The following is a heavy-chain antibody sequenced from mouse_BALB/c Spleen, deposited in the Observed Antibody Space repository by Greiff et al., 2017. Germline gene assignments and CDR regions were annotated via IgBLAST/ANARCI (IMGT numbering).Heavy chain of an antibody. Sequence: QVQLQQSGAELVRPGSSVKISCKASGYSLTSYWMNWVKQRPGQGLEWIGMIHPSDSETRLNQKFKDKATLTVDKSSSTAYMQLSSPTSEDSAVYYCARSEDYDVGFAYWGQGTLVTVSA. CDR2: IHPSDSET. CDR1: GYSLTSYW. V-gene: IGHV1-61*01. J-gene: IGHJ3*01. CDR3: ARSEDYDVGFAY. D-gene: IGHD2-4*01.